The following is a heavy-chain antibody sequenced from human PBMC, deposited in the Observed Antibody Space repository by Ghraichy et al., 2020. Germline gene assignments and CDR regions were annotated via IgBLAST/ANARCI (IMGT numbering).Heavy chain of an antibody. V-gene: IGHV4-59*01. D-gene: IGHD1-20*01. CDR1: GASIRSSY. CDR3: ARTRYNSDRYFFDY. Sequence: SETLSLTCSVSGASIRSSYWSWIRQPPGRELEYIAFIYYTGNTNYNPSLKSRVTISLDTSKNHLSLNLSSVTAADTAIYYCARTRYNSDRYFFDYWGQGILVTVSS. J-gene: IGHJ4*02. CDR2: IYYTGNT.